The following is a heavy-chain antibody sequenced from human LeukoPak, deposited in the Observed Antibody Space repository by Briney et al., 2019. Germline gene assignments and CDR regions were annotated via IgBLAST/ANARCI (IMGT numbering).Heavy chain of an antibody. CDR3: ARDGYDSSGYLLGPNYGMDV. V-gene: IGHV3-33*01. CDR1: GFTFSSYG. D-gene: IGHD3-22*01. CDR2: IWYDGSNK. Sequence: GGSLRLSCAASGFTFSSYGMHWVRQAPGKGLEWVAVIWYDGSNKYYADSVKGRFTISRDNSKNTLYLQMNSLRAEDTAVYYCARDGYDSSGYLLGPNYGMDVWGQGTTVTVSS. J-gene: IGHJ6*02.